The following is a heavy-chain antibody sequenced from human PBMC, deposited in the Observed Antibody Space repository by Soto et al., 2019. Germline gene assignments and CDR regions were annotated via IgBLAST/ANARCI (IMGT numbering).Heavy chain of an antibody. V-gene: IGHV1-3*05. Sequence: QVQLVQSGAEEKKPGASVKVSCKASGYPFSNYAMHWVRQAPGQGLEWMGWINAGNGNSKYSQKFQGRVIITSDTSANTAYMELDSLRSEDTAVYYCATSTYCSSSTCYQWYGMDVWGQGTTVTVSS. D-gene: IGHD2-2*01. J-gene: IGHJ6*02. CDR3: ATSTYCSSSTCYQWYGMDV. CDR2: INAGNGNS. CDR1: GYPFSNYA.